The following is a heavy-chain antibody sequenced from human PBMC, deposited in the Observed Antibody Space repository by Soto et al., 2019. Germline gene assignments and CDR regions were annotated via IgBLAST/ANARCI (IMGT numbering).Heavy chain of an antibody. V-gene: IGHV4-34*01. CDR3: AINYDFWSYNWFDP. CDR2: INHSGST. J-gene: IGHJ5*02. D-gene: IGHD3-3*01. Sequence: SETLSLTCAVYGGSFSGYYWSWIRQPPGKGLEWIGEINHSGSTNYNPSLKSRVTISVDTSKNQFSLKLSSVTAADTAVYYCAINYDFWSYNWFDPWGQGTLVTVSS. CDR1: GGSFSGYY.